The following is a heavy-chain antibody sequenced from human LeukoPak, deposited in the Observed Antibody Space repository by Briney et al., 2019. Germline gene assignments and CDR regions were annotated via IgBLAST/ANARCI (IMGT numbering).Heavy chain of an antibody. D-gene: IGHD2-2*01. CDR1: GYTFTGYY. J-gene: IGHJ3*02. CDR2: INPNSGGT. V-gene: IGHV1-2*02. Sequence: ASVKVSCKASGYTFTGYYMHWVRQAPGQGLEWMGWINPNSGGTNYAQKFQGRVTMTRDTSISIAYMELSRLRSDDTAVYYCARINIVVVPAAPIDAFDIWGQGTMVTVSS. CDR3: ARINIVVVPAAPIDAFDI.